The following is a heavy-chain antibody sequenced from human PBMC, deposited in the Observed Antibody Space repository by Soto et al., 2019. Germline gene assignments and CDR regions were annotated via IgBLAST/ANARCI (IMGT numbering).Heavy chain of an antibody. CDR3: ARDWGAGYYDSSGYYSYYGMDV. Sequence: GSLRLSCAASGFTFSSYAMHWVRQAPGKGLEWVAVISYDGSNKYYADSVKGRFTISRDNSKNTLYLQMNSLRAEDTAVYYCARDWGAGYYDSSGYYSYYGMDVWGQGTTVTVSS. D-gene: IGHD3-22*01. CDR1: GFTFSSYA. CDR2: ISYDGSNK. J-gene: IGHJ6*02. V-gene: IGHV3-30-3*01.